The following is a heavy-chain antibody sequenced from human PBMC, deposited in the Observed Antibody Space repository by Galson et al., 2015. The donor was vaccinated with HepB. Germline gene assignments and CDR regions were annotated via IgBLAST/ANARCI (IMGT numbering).Heavy chain of an antibody. V-gene: IGHV1-69*13. CDR1: GGTFSSYA. CDR2: IIPIFGTA. Sequence: SVKVSCKASGGTFSSYAISWVRQAPGQGLEWMGGIIPIFGTANYAQKFQGRVTITADESTSTAYMELSSLRSEDTAVYYCARVADYYDSSGYYSNWGQGTLVTVSS. CDR3: ARVADYYDSSGYYSN. J-gene: IGHJ4*02. D-gene: IGHD3-22*01.